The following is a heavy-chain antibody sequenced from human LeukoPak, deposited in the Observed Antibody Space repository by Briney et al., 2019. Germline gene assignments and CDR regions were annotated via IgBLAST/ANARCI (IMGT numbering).Heavy chain of an antibody. D-gene: IGHD1-26*01. CDR1: GGSISSGGYY. V-gene: IGHV4-30-2*01. Sequence: PSETLSLTCTVSGGSISSGGYYWSWIRQPPGKGLEWIGYNYHSGSTYYNPSLKSRVTISVDRSKNQFSLKLSSVTAADTAVYYCARTSSGSYFDAFDIWGQGTMVTVSS. J-gene: IGHJ3*02. CDR2: NYHSGST. CDR3: ARTSSGSYFDAFDI.